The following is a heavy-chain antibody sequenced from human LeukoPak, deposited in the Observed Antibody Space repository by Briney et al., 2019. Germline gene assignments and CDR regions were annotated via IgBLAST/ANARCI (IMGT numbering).Heavy chain of an antibody. D-gene: IGHD6-6*01. Sequence: ASVKVSCKASGDTFTSYYMHWVRQAPGQGLEWMGIINPSGGSTSYAQKFQGRVTMTRDTSTSTVYMELSSLRSEDTAVYYCARDRPTIAARPPPGKRWFDPWGQGTLVTVSS. CDR2: INPSGGST. J-gene: IGHJ5*02. CDR3: ARDRPTIAARPPPGKRWFDP. CDR1: GDTFTSYY. V-gene: IGHV1-46*01.